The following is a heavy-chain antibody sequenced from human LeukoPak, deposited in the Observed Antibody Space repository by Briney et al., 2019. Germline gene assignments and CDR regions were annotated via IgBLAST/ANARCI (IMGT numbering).Heavy chain of an antibody. CDR1: GYTFTSYD. V-gene: IGHV1-8*01. Sequence: ASVKVTCKASGYTFTSYDINWVRQATWQGLEGRGWINPISGNTGYAQKFQARDTMTRNTSIRTAYMELSVLRSEDTAVYSCARGRASLFDYWGQGTLVTVSS. D-gene: IGHD6-6*01. CDR3: ARGRASLFDY. CDR2: INPISGNT. J-gene: IGHJ4*02.